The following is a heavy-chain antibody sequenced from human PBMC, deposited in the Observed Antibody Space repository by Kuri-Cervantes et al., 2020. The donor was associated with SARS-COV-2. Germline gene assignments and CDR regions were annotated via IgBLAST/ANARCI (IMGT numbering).Heavy chain of an antibody. D-gene: IGHD6-6*01. Sequence: GESLKISCAASGFTFSSYSMNWVRQAPGKGLEWVANIKQDGSEKYYVDSVKGRFTISRDNAKNSLYLQMNSLRAEDTAVYYCARDRRVQLGRVYYGMDVWGQGTTVTVSS. CDR2: IKQDGSEK. CDR1: GFTFSSYS. J-gene: IGHJ6*02. CDR3: ARDRRVQLGRVYYGMDV. V-gene: IGHV3-7*05.